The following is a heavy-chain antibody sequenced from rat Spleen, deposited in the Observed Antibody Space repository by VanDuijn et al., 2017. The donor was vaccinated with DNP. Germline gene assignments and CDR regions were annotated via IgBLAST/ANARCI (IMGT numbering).Heavy chain of an antibody. CDR2: ISYDGSST. J-gene: IGHJ2*01. Sequence: EVQLVESGGGLVQPGRSLKLSCAASGFTFSDHNMAWVRQAPKKGLEWVATISYDGSSTYYRDSVKGRFTISRDNAKSTLYLQMDSLRSEDTATYYCARHRGYFDYWGQGVMVTVSS. V-gene: IGHV5-7*01. CDR3: ARHRGYFDY. CDR1: GFTFSDHN.